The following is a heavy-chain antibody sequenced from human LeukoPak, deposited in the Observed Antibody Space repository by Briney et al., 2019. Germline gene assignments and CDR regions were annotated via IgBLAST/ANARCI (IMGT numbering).Heavy chain of an antibody. CDR2: INSDGSST. Sequence: GGSLRLSCAASGFTFSSYWMHWVRQAPGKGLVWVSRINSDGSSTTYADSVKGRFTISRDNAKNTLYLQMSSLRAEDTAVYYCARGAGNYYFDYWGQGTLVTVSS. D-gene: IGHD1-26*01. J-gene: IGHJ4*02. V-gene: IGHV3-74*01. CDR3: ARGAGNYYFDY. CDR1: GFTFSSYW.